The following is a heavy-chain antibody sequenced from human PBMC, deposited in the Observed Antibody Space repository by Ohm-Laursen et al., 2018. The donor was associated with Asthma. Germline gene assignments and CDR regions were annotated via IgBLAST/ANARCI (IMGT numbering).Heavy chain of an antibody. CDR1: GYTLTELS. V-gene: IGHV1-24*01. Sequence: GASVKVSCKVSGYTLTELSMHWVRQAPGKGLEWMGGFDPEDGETIYAQKFQGRVTMTEDTSTDTAYMELSSLRSEDTAVYYCATDKDASNAFDIWGQGTMVTVSS. J-gene: IGHJ3*02. CDR2: FDPEDGET. CDR3: ATDKDASNAFDI.